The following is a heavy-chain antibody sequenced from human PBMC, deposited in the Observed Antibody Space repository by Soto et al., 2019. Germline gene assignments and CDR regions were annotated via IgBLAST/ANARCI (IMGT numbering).Heavy chain of an antibody. CDR3: ARDPTNFLYSWWSSGSCY. D-gene: IGHD2-8*02. Sequence: QVQLVQSGAEVKKPGASVNVSCKASGYTFTSYGMSWVRQAPGQGLEWMGWISAYNGNTNYAQKIQGRVTMTTDTSTSTAYMEVRGLRADDTAGYYSARDPTNFLYSWWSSGSCYLGHGTLVIVPS. CDR2: ISAYNGNT. V-gene: IGHV1-18*01. J-gene: IGHJ4*01. CDR1: GYTFTSYG.